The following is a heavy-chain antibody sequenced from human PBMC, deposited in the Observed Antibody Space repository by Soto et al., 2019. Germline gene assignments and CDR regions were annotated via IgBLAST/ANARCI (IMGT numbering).Heavy chain of an antibody. V-gene: IGHV3-48*02. Sequence: GGSLKLSCVASGLSLAIFHMHWVRQTPGKGLDGISYIRPRRDNLYYAETVKGRFTNSKDNARNSLFLQMTSLKDEDAALYYCAKDPHPNIGWHYYFDSWGQGAPVTVSS. J-gene: IGHJ4*02. CDR1: GLSLAIFH. D-gene: IGHD6-19*01. CDR3: AKDPHPNIGWHYYFDS. CDR2: IRPRRDNL.